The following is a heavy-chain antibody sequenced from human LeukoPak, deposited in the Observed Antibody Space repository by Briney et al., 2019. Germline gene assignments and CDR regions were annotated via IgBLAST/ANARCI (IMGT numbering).Heavy chain of an antibody. Sequence: PGGSLRLSCAASGFTFGSYAMHWVRQAPGKGLEWVAVISYDGSNKYYADSVKGRFTISRDNSKNTLYLQMNSLRAEDTAVYYCARDLGNWNYLYTDVWGQGTTVTVSS. J-gene: IGHJ6*02. CDR1: GFTFGSYA. V-gene: IGHV3-30-3*01. CDR3: ARDLGNWNYLYTDV. CDR2: ISYDGSNK. D-gene: IGHD1-7*01.